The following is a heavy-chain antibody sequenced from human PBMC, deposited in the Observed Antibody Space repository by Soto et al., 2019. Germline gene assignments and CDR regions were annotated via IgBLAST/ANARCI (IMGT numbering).Heavy chain of an antibody. D-gene: IGHD1-26*01. V-gene: IGHV1-3*04. CDR2: INTDNGNT. CDR3: ARESFPQSGSDSSVYYYYGMDV. J-gene: IGHJ6*02. Sequence: QVQLVQSGAEVKKPGASVKVSCKTSGHTFTRHAIHWVRQAPGQRLEWLGWINTDNGNTKYSHKLQGRVTITTDTSASVAYMDLNRLRSGDTAVYYCARESFPQSGSDSSVYYYYGMDVWGQGTTVTVSS. CDR1: GHTFTRHA.